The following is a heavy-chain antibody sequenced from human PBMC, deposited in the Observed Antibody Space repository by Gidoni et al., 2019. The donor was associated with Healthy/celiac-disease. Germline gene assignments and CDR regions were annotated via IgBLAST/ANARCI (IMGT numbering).Heavy chain of an antibody. CDR3: ARGRYHDSSGFPY. V-gene: IGHV4-34*01. J-gene: IGHJ1*01. CDR1: GPSFSGYY. D-gene: IGHD3-22*01. Sequence: QVQLQQWGAGLLKPSETLSLTCARSGPSFSGYYWSWIGQSPGRGLEWIAEITHTGSTNYKPSLSSRVTISVDASKNQFSLQLRSVTAADTAVYYCARGRYHDSSGFPYWGQGTLVTVSS. CDR2: ITHTGST.